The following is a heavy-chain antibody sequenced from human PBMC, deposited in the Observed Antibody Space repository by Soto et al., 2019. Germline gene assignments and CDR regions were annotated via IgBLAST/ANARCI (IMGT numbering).Heavy chain of an antibody. CDR3: VRCYCRVGSCYACWHFDL. Sequence: QVQLVQSGGEVKKPGASVKVSCQASGYTFSDYAISWVRQAPGQGLEWMGWISASTRNTDQAQNFQGRVIMTLDTSTNTAYIELRSPRCDDTAVYYCVRCYCRVGSCYACWHFDLWGRGTLVTVSS. J-gene: IGHJ2*01. CDR2: ISASTRNT. CDR1: GYTFSDYA. V-gene: IGHV1-18*01. D-gene: IGHD2-15*01.